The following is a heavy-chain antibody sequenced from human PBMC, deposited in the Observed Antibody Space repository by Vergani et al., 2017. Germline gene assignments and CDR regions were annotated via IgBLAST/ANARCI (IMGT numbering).Heavy chain of an antibody. CDR2: VSTSGST. J-gene: IGHJ3*01. V-gene: IGHV4-61*02. CDR3: ARDGREYYKDALDV. Sequence: QVQLQESGPGLVKPSQTLSLTCTVSGGSISSAGCYWSWVRQPAGKELEWIGRVSTSGSTNYNPSLKSRVTMSIDTSKNQFSLKLSSVTAADTDVYYCARDGREYYKDALDVWGQGTKVTVTS. D-gene: IGHD1-26*01. CDR1: GGSISSAGCY.